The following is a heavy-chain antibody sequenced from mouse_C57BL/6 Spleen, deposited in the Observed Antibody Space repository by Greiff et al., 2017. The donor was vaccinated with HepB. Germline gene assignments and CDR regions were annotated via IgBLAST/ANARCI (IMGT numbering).Heavy chain of an antibody. J-gene: IGHJ3*01. Sequence: VQLQQSGPELVKPGASVKISCKASGYSFTGYYMNWVKQSPEKSLEWIGEINPSTGGTTYNQKFKAKATLTVDKSSSTAYMQLKSLTSEDSAVYYCARYYYGSSGGTWFAYWGQGTLVTVSA. D-gene: IGHD1-1*01. CDR2: INPSTGGT. V-gene: IGHV1-42*01. CDR3: ARYYYGSSGGTWFAY. CDR1: GYSFTGYY.